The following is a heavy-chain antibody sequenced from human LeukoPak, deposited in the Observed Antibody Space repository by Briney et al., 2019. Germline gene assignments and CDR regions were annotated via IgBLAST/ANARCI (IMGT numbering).Heavy chain of an antibody. V-gene: IGHV3-7*01. J-gene: IGHJ4*02. Sequence: GGSLRLSCAASGFTFSTYWMSWVRQAPGKGLEWVASVKQDGSETYYVDSVKGRFTISRDNARNSLYLQMNSLRAEDTAVYYCARDRATYWGQGTLVTVSS. CDR1: GFTFSTYW. CDR3: ARDRATY. CDR2: VKQDGSET.